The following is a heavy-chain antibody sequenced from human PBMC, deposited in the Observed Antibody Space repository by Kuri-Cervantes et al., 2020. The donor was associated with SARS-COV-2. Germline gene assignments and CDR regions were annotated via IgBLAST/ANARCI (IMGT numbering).Heavy chain of an antibody. Sequence: GESLETCSAFTGLTIRDNYMSWVRQAPGKGLKWVAIVYTTGNTYYADSVKGRFTISRDNSKNTVYLQMSSLRGDDTAVYYCARDSIFWSGFDYWGQGTLVTVSS. CDR1: GLTIRDNY. D-gene: IGHD3-3*01. J-gene: IGHJ4*02. CDR3: ARDSIFWSGFDY. CDR2: VYTTGNT. V-gene: IGHV3-66*03.